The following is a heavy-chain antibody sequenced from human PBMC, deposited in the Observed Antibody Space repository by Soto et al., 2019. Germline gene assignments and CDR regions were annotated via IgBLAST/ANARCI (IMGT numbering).Heavy chain of an antibody. J-gene: IGHJ4*02. D-gene: IGHD6-13*01. Sequence: EVQLLESGEGMVQPGGSLRLSCAASGFTFSSYAMSWVRQAPGKGLEWVSAISGSGGSTYYADSVKGRFTISRDNSKNALSIKVNSLRAEETAVYYCAQDDRAGAGYFGYWGQGTLVTVSS. CDR1: GFTFSSYA. CDR2: ISGSGGST. CDR3: AQDDRAGAGYFGY. V-gene: IGHV3-23*01.